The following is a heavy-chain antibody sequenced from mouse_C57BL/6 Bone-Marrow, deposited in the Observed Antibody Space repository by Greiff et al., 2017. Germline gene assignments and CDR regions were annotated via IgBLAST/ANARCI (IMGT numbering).Heavy chain of an antibody. CDR2: IDPSDSYT. CDR1: GYTFTSYW. J-gene: IGHJ4*01. D-gene: IGHD1-1*01. Sequence: VQLQQPGAELVRPGTSVKLSCKASGYTFTSYWMHWVKQRPGQGLEWIGVIDPSDSYTNYNQQFKGKATLTVDTSSSTAYMQLSSLTSEDSAVYYCARPSTVVHYYAMDYWGQGTSVTVSS. CDR3: ARPSTVVHYYAMDY. V-gene: IGHV1-59*01.